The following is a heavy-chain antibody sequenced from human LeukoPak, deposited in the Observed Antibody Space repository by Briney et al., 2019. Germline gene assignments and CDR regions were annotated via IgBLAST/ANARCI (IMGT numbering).Heavy chain of an antibody. J-gene: IGHJ5*02. Sequence: SVKVSCKASGYTFTGYYMHWVRQAPGQGLEWMGRIIPIFGTANYAQKFQGRVTITTDESTSTAYMELSSLRSDDTAVYYCAGVGGILTGYYSWGQGTLVTVSS. CDR2: IIPIFGTA. CDR3: AGVGGILTGYYS. CDR1: GYTFTGYY. V-gene: IGHV1-69*05. D-gene: IGHD3-9*01.